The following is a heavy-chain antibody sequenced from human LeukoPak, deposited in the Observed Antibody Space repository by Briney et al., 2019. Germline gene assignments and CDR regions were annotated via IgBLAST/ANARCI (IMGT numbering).Heavy chain of an antibody. CDR3: ARTDLERSGLPGYFDY. J-gene: IGHJ4*02. Sequence: PGGSLRLSCAASGFTFSSYEMNWVRQAPGKGPEWVSYISSSGSTIYYADSVKGRFTISRDNAKNSLYLQMNSLRAEDTAVYYCARTDLERSGLPGYFDYWGQGTLVTVSS. D-gene: IGHD3-3*01. CDR1: GFTFSSYE. CDR2: ISSSGSTI. V-gene: IGHV3-48*03.